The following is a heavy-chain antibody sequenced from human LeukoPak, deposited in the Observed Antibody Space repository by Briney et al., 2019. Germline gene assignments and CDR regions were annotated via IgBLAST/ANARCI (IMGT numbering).Heavy chain of an antibody. J-gene: IGHJ5*02. CDR2: IYSGGST. CDR3: AKDPAIYSSSWYDWFDP. D-gene: IGHD6-13*01. V-gene: IGHV3-53*01. CDR1: GFTVSSNY. Sequence: GGSLRLSCAASGFTVSSNYMSWVRQAPGKGLEWVSVIYSGGSTYYADSVKGRFTISRDNSKNTLYLQMNSLRAEDTAVYYCAKDPAIYSSSWYDWFDPWGQGTLATVSS.